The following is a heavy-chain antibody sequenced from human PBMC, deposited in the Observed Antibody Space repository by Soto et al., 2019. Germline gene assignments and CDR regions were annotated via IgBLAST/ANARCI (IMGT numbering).Heavy chain of an antibody. D-gene: IGHD1-7*01. Sequence: QVQLQQSGPGLVRPSQTLSLTCAISGDSVSSNSAAWNWIRQSPSRGLEWLGRTYYRSRWYNDYAVSVKTRITGYPNTSEEQCFLHLNSVTPEDTAVYYCAGTTSLQWYYMDVWDKGTTVTVSS. CDR3: AGTTSLQWYYMDV. J-gene: IGHJ6*03. V-gene: IGHV6-1*01. CDR2: TYYRSRWYN. CDR1: GDSVSSNSAA.